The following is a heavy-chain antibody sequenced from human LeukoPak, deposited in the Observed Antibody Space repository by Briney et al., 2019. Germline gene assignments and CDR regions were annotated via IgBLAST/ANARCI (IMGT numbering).Heavy chain of an antibody. CDR2: FYYSGST. J-gene: IGHJ4*02. Sequence: SETLSLTCTISGGSIGTYYWSWVRQPPGKGLEWIGNFYYSGSTTYNPSLKSRVTISVDTSKNQFSLKLSSVTAADTAVYYCARSCSSTSCYDYWGQGTLVTVSS. V-gene: IGHV4-59*12. CDR1: GGSIGTYY. CDR3: ARSCSSTSCYDY. D-gene: IGHD2-2*01.